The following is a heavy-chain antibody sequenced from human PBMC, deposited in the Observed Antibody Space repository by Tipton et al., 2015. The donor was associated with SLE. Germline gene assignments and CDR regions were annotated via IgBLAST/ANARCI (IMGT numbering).Heavy chain of an antibody. V-gene: IGHV4-59*11. D-gene: IGHD3/OR15-3a*01. CDR3: ARVTGTGGFDP. CDR2: IYYSGST. CDR1: GGSISSHY. J-gene: IGHJ5*02. Sequence: TLSLTCTVSGGSISSHYWSWIRQPPGKGLEWIGYIYYSGSTNYNPSLKSRVTMSVDTSKNQFSLKLSSVTAADTAVYYCARVTGTGGFDPWGQGTLVTVSS.